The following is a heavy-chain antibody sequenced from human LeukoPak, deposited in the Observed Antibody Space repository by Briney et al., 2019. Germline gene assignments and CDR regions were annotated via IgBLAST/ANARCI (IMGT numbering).Heavy chain of an antibody. CDR1: GFTFNSYA. CDR3: ARGQVVPTSYGMDV. J-gene: IGHJ6*02. CDR2: ISYDGSNK. D-gene: IGHD2-2*01. Sequence: GGSLRLSCTASGFTFNSYAMHWVRQAPGKGLEWVAVISYDGSNKYYADSVKGRFTISRDNSKNTLYLQMNSLRAEDTAVYYCARGQVVPTSYGMDVWGQGTTVTVSS. V-gene: IGHV3-30*03.